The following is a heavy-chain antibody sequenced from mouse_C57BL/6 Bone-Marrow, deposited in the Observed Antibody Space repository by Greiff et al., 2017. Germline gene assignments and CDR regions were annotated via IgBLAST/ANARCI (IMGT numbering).Heavy chain of an antibody. CDR3: ARNIITPYGNYTWFAY. J-gene: IGHJ3*01. D-gene: IGHD2-1*01. V-gene: IGHV14-2*01. CDR2: IDPEDGET. CDR1: GFNIKDYY. Sequence: EVKLMESGAELVKPGASVKLSCTASGFNIKDYYMHWVKQRTEQGLEWIGRIDPEDGETKYAPKFQGKATITADTSSNTAYLQLSSLTSEDTAVYYCARNIITPYGNYTWFAYWGQGTLVTVSA.